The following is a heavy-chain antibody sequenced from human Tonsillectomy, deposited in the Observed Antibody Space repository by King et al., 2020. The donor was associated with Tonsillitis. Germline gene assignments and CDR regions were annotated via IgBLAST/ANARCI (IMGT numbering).Heavy chain of an antibody. V-gene: IGHV4-59*01. CDR3: ARVNNWNPHYYFDY. CDR1: GGSITSYY. D-gene: IGHD1-1*01. J-gene: IGHJ4*02. Sequence: VQLQEPGPGLVKPSETLSLTCTVSGGSITSYYWSWIRQPPGKRLEWIGSIYYSGTTNYNPSLKSRVTISVDTSNNQFSLRLSSVTAADTAVYYCARVNNWNPHYYFDYWGQGTLVTVSS. CDR2: IYYSGTT.